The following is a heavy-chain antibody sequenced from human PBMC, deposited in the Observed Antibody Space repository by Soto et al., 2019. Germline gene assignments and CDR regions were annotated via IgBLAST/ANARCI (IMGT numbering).Heavy chain of an antibody. CDR2: INHSGST. CDR1: GGSFSGYY. D-gene: IGHD2-2*02. J-gene: IGHJ4*02. CDR3: ARREWWGYCSSTSCYRGYYFDY. V-gene: IGHV4-34*01. Sequence: QVQLQQWGAGLLKPSETLSLTCAVYGGSFSGYYWSWIRQPPGKGLEWIGEINHSGSTNYNPSLKSRVTISVDTSKNQFSLKLSSVTAADTAVYYCARREWWGYCSSTSCYRGYYFDYWGQGTLVTVSS.